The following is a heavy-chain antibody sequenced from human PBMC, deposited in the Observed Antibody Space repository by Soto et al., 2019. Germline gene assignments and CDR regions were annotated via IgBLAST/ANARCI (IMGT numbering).Heavy chain of an antibody. D-gene: IGHD2-8*01. CDR1: GDTFNNYT. V-gene: IGHV1-69*17. CDR3: ARGMEYYYYAFEV. CDR2: IIPLSGMP. J-gene: IGHJ6*01. Sequence: QVQLVQSAAELKKPGSSVKVSCKTSGDTFNNYTINCVRQAPGQRLAWMGGIIPLSGMPNYPQKFQGIVTISGDKSTKTAYMEVSSLRSEDTAMYYCARGMEYYYYAFEVLGHWTSVTVSP.